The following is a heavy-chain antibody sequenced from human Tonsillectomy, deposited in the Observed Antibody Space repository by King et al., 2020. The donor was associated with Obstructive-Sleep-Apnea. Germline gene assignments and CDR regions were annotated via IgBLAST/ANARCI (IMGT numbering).Heavy chain of an antibody. CDR3: ARASNSGWTE. CDR1: GFTFSNYA. CDR2: ISYDGINK. Sequence: VQLVESGGGVVRPGTSLRLSCAASGFTFSNYAAHWVRQAPGKGLEWVAVISYDGINKYYADSVEGRFTISRDNSKNTAYLQMNSLRPEDTAVYYCARASNSGWTEWDQGTLVTVSS. D-gene: IGHD6-19*01. V-gene: IGHV3-30*04. J-gene: IGHJ4*02.